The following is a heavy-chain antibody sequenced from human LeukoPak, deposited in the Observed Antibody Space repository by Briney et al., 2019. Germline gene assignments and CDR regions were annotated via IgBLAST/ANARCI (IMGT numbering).Heavy chain of an antibody. CDR3: AKDRPPPYGDFGYYGMDV. CDR2: IGTAGDT. J-gene: IGHJ6*02. CDR1: GFTFSSYD. V-gene: IGHV3-13*01. Sequence: GGSLRLSCAASGFTFSSYDMHWVRRATGKGLEWVSAIGTAGDTYYPGSVKGRFTISRENAKNSLYLQMNSLRAEDTAVYYCAKDRPPPYGDFGYYGMDVWGQGTTVTVSS. D-gene: IGHD4-17*01.